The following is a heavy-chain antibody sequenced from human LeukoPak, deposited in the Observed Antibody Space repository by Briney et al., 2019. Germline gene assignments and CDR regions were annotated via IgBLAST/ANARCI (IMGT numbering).Heavy chain of an antibody. D-gene: IGHD4-23*01. CDR2: ISYDGSNK. Sequence: GGSLRLSCAASGFTFSSYAMHWVRQAPGKGLEWVAVISYDGSNKYYADSVKGRFTISRDNSKNTLYLQMNSLRAEDTAVYYCAREEYGGNVFDYWGQGTLVTVSP. CDR3: AREEYGGNVFDY. CDR1: GFTFSSYA. J-gene: IGHJ4*02. V-gene: IGHV3-30-3*01.